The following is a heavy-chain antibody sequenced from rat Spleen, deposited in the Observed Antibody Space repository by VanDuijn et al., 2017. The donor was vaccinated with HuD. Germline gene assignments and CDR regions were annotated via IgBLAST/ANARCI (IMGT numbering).Heavy chain of an antibody. D-gene: IGHD1-4*01. CDR1: GFTFSNYY. CDR3: ARHLSGYKGYFDY. CDR2: ISTGGGNT. Sequence: EVQLVESGGGLVQPGRSMKLSCAASGFTFSNYYMAWVRQAPTKGLEWVASISTGGGNTYYRASVKGRFTISRDNAKSTLYLQMDSLRSEDTATYYCARHLSGYKGYFDYWGQGVMVTVSS. V-gene: IGHV5-25*01. J-gene: IGHJ2*01.